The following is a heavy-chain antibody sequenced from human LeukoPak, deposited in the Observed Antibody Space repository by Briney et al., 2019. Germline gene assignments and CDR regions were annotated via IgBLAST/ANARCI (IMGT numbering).Heavy chain of an antibody. D-gene: IGHD5-12*01. CDR3: ARLVASTNYYMDV. Sequence: PSKTLSLTCTVSGGSMNNHYWSWIRQAPGKGLEWVGYIYYTGSTNYNPSLKSRVTISIDTSKNQFSLKLSSATAADTAVYYCARLVASTNYYMDVWGKGTTVTVSS. CDR1: GGSMNNHY. J-gene: IGHJ6*03. V-gene: IGHV4-59*11. CDR2: IYYTGST.